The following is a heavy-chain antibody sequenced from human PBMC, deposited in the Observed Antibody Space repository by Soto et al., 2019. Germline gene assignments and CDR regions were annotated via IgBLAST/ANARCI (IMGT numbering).Heavy chain of an antibody. CDR2: IYYSGST. D-gene: IGHD6-19*01. Sequence: SETLSLTCTVSGGSISSGGYYWSWIRQHPGKGLEWIGYIYYSGSTYYNPSLKSRVTISVDTSKNQFSLKLSSVTAADTAVYYCARYGAVAGNKFDPWGQGTLVTVSS. CDR3: ARYGAVAGNKFDP. CDR1: GGSISSGGYY. V-gene: IGHV4-31*03. J-gene: IGHJ5*02.